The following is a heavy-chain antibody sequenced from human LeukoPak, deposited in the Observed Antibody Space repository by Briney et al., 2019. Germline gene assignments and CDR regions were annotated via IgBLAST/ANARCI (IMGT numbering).Heavy chain of an antibody. CDR1: GGPISSGGYY. V-gene: IGHV4-31*03. CDR2: IYYSGST. Sequence: SETLSLTCTVSGGPISSGGYYWSWIRQHPGKGLEWIGYIYYSGSTYYNPSLKSRVTISVDTSKNQFSLKLSSVTAADTAVYYCARDRSHSDCSSTSCYDYNWFDPWGQGTLVTVSS. J-gene: IGHJ5*02. D-gene: IGHD2-2*01. CDR3: ARDRSHSDCSSTSCYDYNWFDP.